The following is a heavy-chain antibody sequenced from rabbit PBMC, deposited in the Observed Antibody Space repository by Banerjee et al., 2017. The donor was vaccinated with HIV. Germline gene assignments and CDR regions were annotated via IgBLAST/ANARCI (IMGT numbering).Heavy chain of an antibody. Sequence: QELVESGGGLVQPGESLKLSCKASGIDFSSYGISWVRQAPGKGLEWIGCINTSSGGTWYASWVNGRFTISRSTSLNTVDLKMTSLTAADTATYFCGGYDGDGDTHYFKLWGPGTLVTVS. CDR3: GGYDGDGDTHYFKL. CDR2: INTSSGGT. J-gene: IGHJ4*01. V-gene: IGHV1S43*01. CDR1: GIDFSSYG. D-gene: IGHD2-1*01.